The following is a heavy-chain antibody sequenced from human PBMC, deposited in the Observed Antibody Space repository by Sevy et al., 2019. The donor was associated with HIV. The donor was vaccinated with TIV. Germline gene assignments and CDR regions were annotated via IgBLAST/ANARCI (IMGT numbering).Heavy chain of an antibody. V-gene: IGHV5-10-1*01. D-gene: IGHD2-21*02. CDR1: GYSFTSYW. CDR2: IDPSDSYT. CDR3: ARGSYCGGDCPWYFDL. J-gene: IGHJ2*01. Sequence: GESLKISCKDSGYSFTSYWISWVRQMPGKGLEWMGRIDPSDSYTNYSPSFQGHVTISADKSISTAYLQWSSLKASDTAMYYCARGSYCGGDCPWYFDLWGRGTLVTVSS.